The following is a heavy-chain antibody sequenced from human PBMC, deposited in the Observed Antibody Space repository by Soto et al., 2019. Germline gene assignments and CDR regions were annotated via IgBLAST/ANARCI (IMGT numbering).Heavy chain of an antibody. J-gene: IGHJ4*02. CDR3: ARDHVRYYYDSSGYYYFDY. CDR1: GFTFSSYS. D-gene: IGHD3-22*01. CDR2: ISSSSSTI. V-gene: IGHV3-48*02. Sequence: PGGSLRLSCAASGFTFSSYSMNWVRQAPGKGLEWVSYISSSSSTIYYADSVKGRFTISRDNAKNSLYLQMNSLRDEDTAVYYCARDHVRYYYDSSGYYYFDYWGQGTLVTVSS.